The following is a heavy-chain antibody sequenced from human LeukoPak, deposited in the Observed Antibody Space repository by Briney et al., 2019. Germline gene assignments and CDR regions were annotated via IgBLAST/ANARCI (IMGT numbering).Heavy chain of an antibody. D-gene: IGHD3-10*01. J-gene: IGHJ4*02. CDR2: ISYDGSNK. V-gene: IGHV3-30-3*01. CDR1: GFTFSSYA. Sequence: GGSLRLSCAASGFTFSSYAMHWVRQAPGKGLEWVAVISYDGSNKYYADSVKGRFTISRDNSKNSLYLQMNSLRAEDTAVYYCARVGLLWFGELKSFDYWGQGTLVTVSS. CDR3: ARVGLLWFGELKSFDY.